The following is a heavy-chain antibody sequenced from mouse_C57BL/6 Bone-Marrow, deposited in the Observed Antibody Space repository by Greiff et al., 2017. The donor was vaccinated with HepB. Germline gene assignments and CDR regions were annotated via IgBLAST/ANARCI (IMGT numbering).Heavy chain of an antibody. CDR2: ISNGGGST. J-gene: IGHJ4*01. CDR3: ARHGMDY. Sequence: VQLKESGGGLVQPGGSLKLSCAASGFTFSDYYMYWVRQTPEKRLEWVAYISNGGGSTYYPDTVKGRFTISRDNAKNTLYLQMSRLKSEDTAMYYCARHGMDYWGQGTSVTVSS. CDR1: GFTFSDYY. V-gene: IGHV5-12*01.